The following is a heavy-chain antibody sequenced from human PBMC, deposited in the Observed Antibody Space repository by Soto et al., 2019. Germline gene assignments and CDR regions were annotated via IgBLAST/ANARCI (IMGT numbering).Heavy chain of an antibody. CDR1: GFAFSSYW. J-gene: IGHJ4*02. Sequence: EVQLVESGGGLVQRGGSLRLSCGSSGFAFSSYWMHWVRQAPGKGLVWVSRINRDGSTTAYAASMKGRFKISRDNAKNTVYLHMNSPRAEEPAVYYCARDYDFWSSYPSVYFDYWGQGNLVTVSS. V-gene: IGHV3-74*01. CDR3: ARDYDFWSSYPSVYFDY. D-gene: IGHD3-3*01. CDR2: INRDGSTT.